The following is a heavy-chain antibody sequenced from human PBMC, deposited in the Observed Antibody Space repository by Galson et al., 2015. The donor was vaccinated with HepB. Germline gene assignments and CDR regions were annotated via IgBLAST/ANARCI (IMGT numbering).Heavy chain of an antibody. V-gene: IGHV1-18*01. CDR3: ARDSSGYPVAGDAFDI. CDR2: ISANSGDT. CDR1: GYTFTSYG. J-gene: IGHJ3*02. D-gene: IGHD3-22*01. Sequence: SVKVSCKASGYTFTSYGISWVRQAPGQGLEWMGWISANSGDTNYAQNLQGRVTMTTDTSTNTGYMEVRSLRSDDTAVYYCARDSSGYPVAGDAFDIWGQGTMVTVSS.